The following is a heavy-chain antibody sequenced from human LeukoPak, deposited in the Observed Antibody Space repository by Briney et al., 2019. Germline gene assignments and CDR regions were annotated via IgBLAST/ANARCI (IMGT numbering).Heavy chain of an antibody. CDR3: ARKACGYCSSTSSGNWFDP. V-gene: IGHV5-51*01. Sequence: GESLKISCKGSGYSFTNYWIAWVRQMPGKGLEWMGIIYPGDSDTRYSPSFQGQVTISADKSISTAYLQWSSLKASDTAMYYCARKACGYCSSTSSGNWFDPWGQGTLVTVSS. CDR1: GYSFTNYW. J-gene: IGHJ5*02. D-gene: IGHD2-2*01. CDR2: IYPGDSDT.